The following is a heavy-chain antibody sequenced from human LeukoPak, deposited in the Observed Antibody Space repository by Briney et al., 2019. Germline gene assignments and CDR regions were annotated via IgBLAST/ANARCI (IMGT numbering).Heavy chain of an antibody. V-gene: IGHV4-4*02. CDR3: ARDSAVTTFQEKPNYYYYYGMDV. J-gene: IGHJ6*02. Sequence: SETLSLTCAVSGGSISSSNWWSWVRQPPGKGLEWIGEIYHSGSTNYNPSLKSRVTISVDKSKNQFSLKLSSVTAADTAVYYCARDSAVTTFQEKPNYYYYYGMDVWGQGTTVTVSS. CDR1: GGSISSSNW. CDR2: IYHSGST. D-gene: IGHD3-16*01.